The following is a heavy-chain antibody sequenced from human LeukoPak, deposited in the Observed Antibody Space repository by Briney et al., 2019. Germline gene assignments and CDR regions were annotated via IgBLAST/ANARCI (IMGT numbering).Heavy chain of an antibody. D-gene: IGHD1-26*01. CDR3: ARSLGMYYYYYYMDV. J-gene: IGHJ6*03. Sequence: SYDGSNIYYADSVKGRFTISRDNSKNTLYLQMNSLRAEDTAVYYCARSLGMYYYYYYMDVWGKGTTVTVSS. V-gene: IGHV3-30-3*01. CDR2: SYDGSNI.